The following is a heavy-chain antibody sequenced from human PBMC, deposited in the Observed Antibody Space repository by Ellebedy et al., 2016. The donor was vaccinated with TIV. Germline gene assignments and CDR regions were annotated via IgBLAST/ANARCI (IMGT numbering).Heavy chain of an antibody. Sequence: SETLSLXXTVSGGSISSATSFWTWIRQHPGKGLEWLGYIYYSGTTSYNPSPKTRLTMSVDTSKNQFSLALTAVTAADTALYFCARDRNAAGKVLNPRDGIDVWGPGTTVTVSS. CDR3: ARDRNAAGKVLNPRDGIDV. CDR1: GGSISSATSF. CDR2: IYYSGTT. J-gene: IGHJ6*02. D-gene: IGHD2-8*01. V-gene: IGHV4-31*03.